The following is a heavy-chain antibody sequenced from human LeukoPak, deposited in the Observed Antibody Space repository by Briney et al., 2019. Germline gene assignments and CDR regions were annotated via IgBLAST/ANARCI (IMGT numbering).Heavy chain of an antibody. CDR1: GYSISSVYH. J-gene: IGHJ3*02. V-gene: IGHV4-38-2*01. CDR3: ARRLGVITRDAYDI. Sequence: SEALSLTCAVSGYSISSVYHWGWIRQPPGKGLEWIGYIHHSGTTDYNPSLKSRVIILVDTTKNQFSLKVGSLTAADTAVYYCARRLGVITRDAYDIWGQGTMVIVSS. CDR2: IHHSGTT. D-gene: IGHD3-3*01.